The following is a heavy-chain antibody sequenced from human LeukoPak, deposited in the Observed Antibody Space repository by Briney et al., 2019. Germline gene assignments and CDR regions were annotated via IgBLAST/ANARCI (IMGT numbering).Heavy chain of an antibody. CDR3: ARDRKAVRSLLAGISPTYFDY. V-gene: IGHV1-18*01. Sequence: GASVKVSCKASGYSFTSYGISWVRQAPGQGLEWMGWISAYNGNTNYAQKLQGRVTMTTDTSTSTAYMELRSLRSDDTAVYYCARDRKAVRSLLAGISPTYFDYWGQGTLVTVSS. CDR1: GYSFTSYG. D-gene: IGHD3-9*01. CDR2: ISAYNGNT. J-gene: IGHJ4*02.